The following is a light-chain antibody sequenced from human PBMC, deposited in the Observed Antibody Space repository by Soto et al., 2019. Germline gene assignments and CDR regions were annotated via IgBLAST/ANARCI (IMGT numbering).Light chain of an antibody. CDR3: SSYTSSSTPYV. J-gene: IGLJ1*01. CDR2: DVS. Sequence: QSALTQPASVSGSPGQSITISCTGTSSDVGVYNYVSWYQQHPGKVPKLMIYDVSNRPSGVSNRFSGSKSGNTASLTISGLQAEDEADYYCSSYTSSSTPYVFGTGTQLTV. V-gene: IGLV2-14*01. CDR1: SSDVGVYNY.